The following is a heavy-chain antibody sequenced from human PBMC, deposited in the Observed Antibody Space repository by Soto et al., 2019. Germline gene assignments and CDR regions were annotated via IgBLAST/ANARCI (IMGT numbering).Heavy chain of an antibody. J-gene: IGHJ5*02. Sequence: SETLSLTCTVSGGSISNYYWSWVRQPPGKGLEWIGYIYDSGSTNYNPSLKSRVTISVDTSKNQFSLRLTSVTAADTAVYYCARLDITMVRGVVKDGWFDPWGQGTLVTV. CDR2: IYDSGST. V-gene: IGHV4-59*01. CDR1: GGSISNYY. CDR3: ARLDITMVRGVVKDGWFDP. D-gene: IGHD3-10*01.